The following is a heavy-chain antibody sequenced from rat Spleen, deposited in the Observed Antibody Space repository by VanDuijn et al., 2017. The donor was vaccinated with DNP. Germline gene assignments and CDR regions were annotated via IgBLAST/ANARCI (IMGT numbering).Heavy chain of an antibody. V-gene: IGHV5-31*01. CDR1: GFNLNDYW. Sequence: EVKLVESGGGLVQPGRSLKLSCAASGFNLNDYWMGWVRQVPGKGLEWVASITSSGGSTYYPDSVKGRFTISRDNATSTLYLQMNSLRSEDTASYYCVRDSSDYGSYADYFDYWGQGVMVTVSS. CDR2: ITSSGGST. CDR3: VRDSSDYGSYADYFDY. D-gene: IGHD1-8*01. J-gene: IGHJ2*01.